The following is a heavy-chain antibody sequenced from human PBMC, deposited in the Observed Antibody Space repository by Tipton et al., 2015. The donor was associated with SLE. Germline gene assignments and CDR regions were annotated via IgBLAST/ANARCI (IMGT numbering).Heavy chain of an antibody. CDR3: ARGVSGYFSYCHMDV. D-gene: IGHD3-16*01. J-gene: IGHJ6*03. CDR2: ISHSGSA. V-gene: IGHV4-34*01. Sequence: TLSLTCAVSRGSFSGYAWNWIRQAPGKGPEWIGEISHSGSANYNASLKSRVTMSLDKSNNQFSLRLSSVTAADTAVYYCARGVSGYFSYCHMDVWGKGTTVTISS. CDR1: RGSFSGYA.